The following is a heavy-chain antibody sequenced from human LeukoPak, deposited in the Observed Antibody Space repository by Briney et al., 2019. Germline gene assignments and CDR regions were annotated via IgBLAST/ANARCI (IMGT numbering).Heavy chain of an antibody. Sequence: GGSLRLSCAASGFTFGDYTMHWVRHAPGKGLEWVALISGDGRTTHSADSVKGRFTISRDNSRHSVYLQLNSLITEDTALYYCANDVHGSGWYHFDFWGQGTLVTVSS. CDR1: GFTFGDYT. V-gene: IGHV3-43*02. J-gene: IGHJ4*02. D-gene: IGHD6-19*01. CDR2: ISGDGRTT. CDR3: ANDVHGSGWYHFDF.